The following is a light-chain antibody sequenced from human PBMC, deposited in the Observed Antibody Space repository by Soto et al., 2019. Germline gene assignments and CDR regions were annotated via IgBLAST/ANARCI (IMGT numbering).Light chain of an antibody. V-gene: IGLV1-47*01. Sequence: QSVLTQPPSASGTPGQRVTISCSGSSSNNGSNYVYWYQQLPGTAPKLLIYRNNQRPSGVPDRFSGSKSGTSASLAISGLRSEDEADYYCAAWDDSLSGAYVFGTGTKVTV. J-gene: IGLJ1*01. CDR3: AAWDDSLSGAYV. CDR2: RNN. CDR1: SSNNGSNY.